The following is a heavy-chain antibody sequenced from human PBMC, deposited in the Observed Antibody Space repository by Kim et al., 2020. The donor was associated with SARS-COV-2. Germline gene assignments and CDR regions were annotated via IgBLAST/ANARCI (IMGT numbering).Heavy chain of an antibody. Sequence: ASVKVSCKASGYTFTSYDINWVRQATGQGLEWMGWMNPNSGNTGYAQKFQGRVTMTRNTSISTAYMELSSLRSEDTAVYYCARFPQPIAAAGEMGYFQHWGQGTLVTVSS. CDR3: ARFPQPIAAAGEMGYFQH. CDR1: GYTFTSYD. D-gene: IGHD6-13*01. V-gene: IGHV1-8*01. J-gene: IGHJ1*01. CDR2: MNPNSGNT.